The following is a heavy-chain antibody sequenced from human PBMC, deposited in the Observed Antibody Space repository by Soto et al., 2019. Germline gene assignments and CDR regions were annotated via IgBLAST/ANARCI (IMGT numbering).Heavy chain of an antibody. CDR3: AREGMGFSNWFDP. CDR1: GFTFSSYW. Sequence: PGGSLRLSCAASGFTFSSYWMHWVRQAPGKGLVWFSRMNSDGSDTYYADSVKGRFTISRDNARNTVYLQMNSLRVEDTAVYYCAREGMGFSNWFDPRGQGILVTVSS. CDR2: MNSDGSDT. D-gene: IGHD2-8*01. V-gene: IGHV3-74*01. J-gene: IGHJ5*02.